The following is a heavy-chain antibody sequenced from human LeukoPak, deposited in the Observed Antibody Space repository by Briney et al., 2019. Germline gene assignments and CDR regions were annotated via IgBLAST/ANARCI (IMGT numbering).Heavy chain of an antibody. J-gene: IGHJ5*02. CDR3: ARESFIVVVPAAYNWFDP. V-gene: IGHV3-30*02. Sequence: GGSPRLSCAASGFIFSSYGMHWVRQGPGKGLEWVAFIRYDGSNKYYADSVKGRFTISRDNSKNALYLQINGLRAEDTAVYYCARESFIVVVPAAYNWFDPWGQGTLVTVSS. D-gene: IGHD2-2*01. CDR2: IRYDGSNK. CDR1: GFIFSSYG.